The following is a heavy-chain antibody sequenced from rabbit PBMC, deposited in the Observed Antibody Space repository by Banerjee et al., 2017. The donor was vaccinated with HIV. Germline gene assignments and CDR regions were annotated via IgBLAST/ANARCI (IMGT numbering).Heavy chain of an antibody. D-gene: IGHD2-1*01. CDR1: GFDLSSYYY. CDR3: ARRPAMTLVVNL. Sequence: QSLEESGGDLVKPGASLTLTCTASGFDLSSYYYMCWVRQGPGKGLEWIACINTSSGNTVYASWAKGRFTISKTASTTVTLQMTSLTAADTATYFCARRPAMTLVVNLWGPGTLVTVS. CDR2: INTSSGNT. J-gene: IGHJ4*01. V-gene: IGHV1S40*01.